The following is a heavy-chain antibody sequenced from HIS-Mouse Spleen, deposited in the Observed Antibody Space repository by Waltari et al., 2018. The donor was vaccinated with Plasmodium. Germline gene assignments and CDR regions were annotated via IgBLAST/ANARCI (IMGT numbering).Heavy chain of an antibody. Sequence: EVQLVESGGGLVQPGGSLRLSCAASGFPFRSYWMSWVRQAPGKGLEWVANIKQDGSEKYYVDSVKGRFTISRDNAKNSLYLQMNSLRAEDTVVYYCASSWYWYFDLWGRGTLVTVSS. CDR2: IKQDGSEK. CDR3: ASSWYWYFDL. CDR1: GFPFRSYW. J-gene: IGHJ2*01. D-gene: IGHD6-13*01. V-gene: IGHV3-7*01.